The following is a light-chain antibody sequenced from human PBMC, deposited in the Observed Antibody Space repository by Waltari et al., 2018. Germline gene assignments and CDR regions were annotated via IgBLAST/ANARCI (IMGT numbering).Light chain of an antibody. CDR2: DAS. Sequence: EIVLTQSPGTLSWSPGERATLSCRASEFVGNDYLAWDQQKPGQAPRLLIYDASRRATGTPDRFSGSGSGTDFSLTISRLEPEDFAVYYCQQYYSSPWTFGQGTKVDI. CDR3: QQYYSSPWT. V-gene: IGKV3-20*01. CDR1: EFVGNDY. J-gene: IGKJ1*01.